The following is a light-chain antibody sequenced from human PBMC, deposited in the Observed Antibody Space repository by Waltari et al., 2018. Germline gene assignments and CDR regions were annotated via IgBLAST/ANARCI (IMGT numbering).Light chain of an antibody. J-gene: IGLJ3*02. CDR2: NNS. CDR3: AAWDDSLNGLNWV. CDR1: SSNIGSHT. V-gene: IGLV1-44*01. Sequence: QSVLTQPPSASGTPGQRVTLSCSGSSSNIGSHTVNWYQHLPGTAPKLLIYNNSPRPSGVPDRFSGSKSGTSASLAISGLQSEDEADYYCAAWDDSLNGLNWVFGGGTKVTVL.